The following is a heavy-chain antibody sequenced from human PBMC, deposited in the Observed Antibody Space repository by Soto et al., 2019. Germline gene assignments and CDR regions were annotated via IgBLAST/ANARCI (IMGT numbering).Heavy chain of an antibody. V-gene: IGHV4-31*03. J-gene: IGHJ6*02. CDR3: ARDLGGEVGMDV. CDR2: IYYSGST. CDR1: GGSISSGGYY. D-gene: IGHD2-21*01. Sequence: SETLSLTCTVSGGSISSGGYYWSWIRQHPGKGLEWIGYIYYSGSTYYNPSLKSRVTISVDTSKNQFSLELSSVTAADTAVYYCARDLGGEVGMDVWGQGTTVTVSS.